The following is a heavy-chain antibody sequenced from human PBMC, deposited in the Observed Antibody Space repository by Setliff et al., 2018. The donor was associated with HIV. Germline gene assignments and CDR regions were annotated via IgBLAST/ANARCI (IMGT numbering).Heavy chain of an antibody. CDR1: GGSISSYY. CDR3: ARDLPSNYGHAGLDY. D-gene: IGHD3-10*01. CDR2: IYYSESADY. J-gene: IGHJ4*02. Sequence: PSETLSLTCTVSGGSISSYYWSWIRQPPGKGLEWIGYIYYSESADYNYNPSLKSRVTISVDTSKSQFSLNLSSVTAADTAMYYCARDLPSNYGHAGLDYWAWERWSPSPQ. V-gene: IGHV4-59*01.